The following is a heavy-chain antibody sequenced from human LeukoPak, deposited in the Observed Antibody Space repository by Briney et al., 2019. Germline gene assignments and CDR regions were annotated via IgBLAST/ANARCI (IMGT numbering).Heavy chain of an antibody. CDR3: ARAPYYYDSSGYYYVEYYFDY. D-gene: IGHD3-22*01. CDR2: IYRSGST. J-gene: IGHJ4*02. CDR1: GGSMSSGGYS. Sequence: PSETLSLTCAVSGGSMSSGGYSWSWIRQPPGKGLEWIGYIYRSGSTYYNPSLKSRVTISVDRSKNRFSLKLSSVTAADTAVYYCARAPYYYDSSGYYYVEYYFDYWGQGTLVTVSS. V-gene: IGHV4-30-2*01.